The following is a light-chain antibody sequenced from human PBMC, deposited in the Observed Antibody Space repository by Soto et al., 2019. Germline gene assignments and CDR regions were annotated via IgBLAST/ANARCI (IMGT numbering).Light chain of an antibody. J-gene: IGKJ4*01. CDR1: HDVSRN. CDR3: QQYNIMLS. CDR2: DAS. Sequence: DIQMTQSPSSLSASVGARVTIACQSRHDVSRNLNWFQQKPGAAPKLLIYDASILERAVASRFSGSVSETDFTLTISSLQHEDVATYDCQQYNIMLSFGGGTEVEMK. V-gene: IGKV1-33*01.